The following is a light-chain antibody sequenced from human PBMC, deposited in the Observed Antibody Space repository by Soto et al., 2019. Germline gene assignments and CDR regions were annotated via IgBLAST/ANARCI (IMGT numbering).Light chain of an antibody. CDR3: QQRYSNTPT. Sequence: EVVLTQSPATLSVSPGDRATLSCRASQYIGSSVAWYHQRSGQDPRILIYGASSRATGIPDRFSGSGSGTDFNLTISSLQTEDFASYYCQQRYSNTPTFGQGTKVDI. J-gene: IGKJ1*01. CDR1: QYIGSS. CDR2: GAS. V-gene: IGKV3D-15*01.